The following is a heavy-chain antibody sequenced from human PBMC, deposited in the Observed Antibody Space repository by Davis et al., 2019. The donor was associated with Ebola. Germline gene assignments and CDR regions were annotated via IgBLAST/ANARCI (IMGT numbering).Heavy chain of an antibody. V-gene: IGHV3-15*01. D-gene: IGHD2/OR15-2a*01. J-gene: IGHJ4*02. CDR2: IKSKTDGGTT. CDR1: GFTFSNAW. CDR3: AVYLRFDY. Sequence: GESLKISCAASGFTFSNAWMSWVRQAPGKGLEWVGRIKSKTDGGTTDYAAPVKGRFTISRDDSKNTLYLQMNSLRAEDTAVYYCAVYLRFDYWGQGTLVTVSS.